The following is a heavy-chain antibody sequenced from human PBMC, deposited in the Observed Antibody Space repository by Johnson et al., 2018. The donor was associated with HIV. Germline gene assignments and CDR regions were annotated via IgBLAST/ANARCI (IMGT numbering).Heavy chain of an antibody. D-gene: IGHD6-13*01. Sequence: VQLVESGGGLVKPGGPLRLSCAASGFTFRDHYMSWIRQAPGKGLAWVADISTSGSTIYYADSVKGRFTISRDNAKNSLYLQMNSLGGEDTAGYYCATCSEQLVLGGDVFDIWGQGTMVTVSS. CDR2: ISTSGSTI. J-gene: IGHJ3*02. CDR3: ATCSEQLVLGGDVFDI. CDR1: GFTFRDHY. V-gene: IGHV3-11*04.